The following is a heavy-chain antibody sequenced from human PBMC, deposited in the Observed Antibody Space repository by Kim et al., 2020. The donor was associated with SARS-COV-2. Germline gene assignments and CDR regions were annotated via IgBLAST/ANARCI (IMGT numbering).Heavy chain of an antibody. V-gene: IGHV3-15*01. Sequence: VKGRFTISRDDSKNTLYLQMNSLKTEDTAVYYCTTEPGLYYYDSSGYYTYWGQGTLVTVSS. J-gene: IGHJ4*02. CDR3: TTEPGLYYYDSSGYYTY. D-gene: IGHD3-22*01.